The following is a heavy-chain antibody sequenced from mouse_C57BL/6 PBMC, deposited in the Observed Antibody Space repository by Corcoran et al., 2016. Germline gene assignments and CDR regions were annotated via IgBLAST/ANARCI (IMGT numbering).Heavy chain of an antibody. CDR1: GYTFTDYY. D-gene: IGHD3-1*01. Sequence: VPLPPSGPSLVKPGASVKISCKASGYTFTDYYMNWVKQSHGKSLEWIGDINPNNGGTSYNQKFKGKATLTVDKSSSTAYMELRSLTSEDSAVYYCARSGYFDYWGQGTTLTVSS. J-gene: IGHJ2*01. CDR3: ARSGYFDY. CDR2: INPNNGGT. V-gene: IGHV1-26*01.